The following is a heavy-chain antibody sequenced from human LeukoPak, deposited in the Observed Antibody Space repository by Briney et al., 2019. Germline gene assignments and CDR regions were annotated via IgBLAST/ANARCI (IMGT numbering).Heavy chain of an antibody. CDR2: INHSGYT. CDR1: GVSFDDYY. J-gene: IGHJ4*02. Sequence: SETLSLTCAVSGVSFDDYYWSWVRQTPGKGLEWIGEINHSGYTNDSPSLKSRVTLSIDTSRKQFSLNLRSVTVADTGIYYCTRMTAGHNYWGQGTLVTVSS. V-gene: IGHV4-34*01. D-gene: IGHD2-21*02. CDR3: TRMTAGHNY.